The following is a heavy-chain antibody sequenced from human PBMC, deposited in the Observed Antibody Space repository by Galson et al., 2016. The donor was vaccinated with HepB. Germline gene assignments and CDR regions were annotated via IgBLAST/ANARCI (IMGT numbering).Heavy chain of an antibody. CDR3: AKALKDYYHSSGFFDY. V-gene: IGHV3-30*18. CDR1: GFSFRSYG. J-gene: IGHJ4*02. Sequence: SLRLSCAASGFSFRSYGMHWVRQAPGKGLEWVAVISYDGGNKFYSDSVKGRVTISRDNSKNTLSLQINSLRVEDTAVYFCAKALKDYYHSSGFFDYWGQGTLVSVSS. D-gene: IGHD3-22*01. CDR2: ISYDGGNK.